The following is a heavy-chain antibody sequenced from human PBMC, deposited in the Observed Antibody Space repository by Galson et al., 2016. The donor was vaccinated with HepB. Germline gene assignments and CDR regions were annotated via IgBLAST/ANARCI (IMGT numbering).Heavy chain of an antibody. V-gene: IGHV3-30*04. Sequence: SLRLSCAASGFTFSGYSMHWVRQAPGKGLEWVAAISYDGSTKYYADSVKGRFTISRDNSKKTLYLQMNSLSAKDTAVYYFASAGFDKDHYYNGMDVWGQGTTVTVSS. CDR2: ISYDGSTK. J-gene: IGHJ6*02. CDR1: GFTFSGYS. CDR3: ASAGFDKDHYYNGMDV. D-gene: IGHD3-9*01.